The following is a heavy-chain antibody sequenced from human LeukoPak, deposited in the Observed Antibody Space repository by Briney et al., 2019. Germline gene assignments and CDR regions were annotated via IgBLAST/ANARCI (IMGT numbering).Heavy chain of an antibody. Sequence: GASVKVSCKASGYTFTSYYMHWVRQAPGQGLEWMGIINPSGGSTSYAQKFQGRVTMTRDTSTSTVYMQMNSLRAEDTAVYYCLTLTLDYWGQGTLVTVSS. CDR2: INPSGGST. CDR1: GYTFTSYY. J-gene: IGHJ4*02. CDR3: LTLTLDY. V-gene: IGHV1-46*01.